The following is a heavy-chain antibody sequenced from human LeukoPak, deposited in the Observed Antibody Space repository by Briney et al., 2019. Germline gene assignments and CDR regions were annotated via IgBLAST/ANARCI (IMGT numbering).Heavy chain of an antibody. J-gene: IGHJ3*02. V-gene: IGHV3-23*01. CDR3: AKDGMGSSWSLDAFDI. Sequence: GGSLRLSCAASGFTFSSYAMSWVRQAPGKGLEWVSAISGSGGSTYYADSVKGRFTISRDNSKNTLYLQMNSLRAEDTAVYYCAKDGMGSSWSLDAFDIWGQGTMVTVSS. CDR1: GFTFSSYA. CDR2: ISGSGGST. D-gene: IGHD6-13*01.